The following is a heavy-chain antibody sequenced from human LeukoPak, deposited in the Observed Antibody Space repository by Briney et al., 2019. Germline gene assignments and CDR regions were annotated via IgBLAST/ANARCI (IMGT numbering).Heavy chain of an antibody. CDR2: IYHNGNT. CDR1: GNSISSGYY. CDR3: ARAYYSSWYLNWFDP. J-gene: IGHJ5*02. V-gene: IGHV4-38-2*01. D-gene: IGHD6-13*01. Sequence: PSETLSLTCAVSGNSISSGYYWGWIRQPPRKGLEWIGSIYHNGNTYYNPSLKSRVTISVDTSKNEFSLKLSSVTAADTAVYYCARAYYSSWYLNWFDPWGQGTLVTVSS.